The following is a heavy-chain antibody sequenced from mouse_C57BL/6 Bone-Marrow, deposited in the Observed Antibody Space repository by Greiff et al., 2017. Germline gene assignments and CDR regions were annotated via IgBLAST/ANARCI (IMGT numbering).Heavy chain of an antibody. V-gene: IGHV5-17*01. CDR2: ISSGRSTI. CDR1: GFTFSDYG. CDR3: ANNYARDY. Sequence: EVKLMESGGGLVKPGGSLKLSCAASGFTFSDYGLHWVRQAPEKGLEWVAYISSGRSTIYYADTVKGRFTISRDNAKNTLFLQMTSLRSEDTAMYYCANNYARDYWVQGTSVTVSS. J-gene: IGHJ4*01.